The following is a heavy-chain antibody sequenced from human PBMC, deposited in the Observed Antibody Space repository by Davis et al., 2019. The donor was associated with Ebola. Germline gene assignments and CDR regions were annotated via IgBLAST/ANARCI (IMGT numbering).Heavy chain of an antibody. V-gene: IGHV5-10-1*01. CDR1: GYTFTSYG. CDR3: ARPLNQDVDTEYY. CDR2: IDPSDSYT. J-gene: IGHJ4*02. D-gene: IGHD5-18*01. Sequence: KVSCKASGYTFTSYGISWVRQMPGKGLEWMGRIDPSDSYTNYSPSFQGHVTISADKSISTAYLQWSSLKASDTAMYYCARPLNQDVDTEYYWGQGTLVTVSS.